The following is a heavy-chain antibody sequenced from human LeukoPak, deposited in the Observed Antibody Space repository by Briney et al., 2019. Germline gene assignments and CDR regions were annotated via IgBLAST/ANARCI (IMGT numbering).Heavy chain of an antibody. CDR3: ARRDYYDSSGYDY. Sequence: SETLSLTRTVSGSSITTYTHWGWIRQSPGKGLEWIASIHHTGNTYYNPSLESRVTISIDTSKNQFSLEVRSVTAADTAVYYCARRDYYDSSGYDYWGQGTLVTVSS. D-gene: IGHD3-22*01. CDR2: IHHTGNT. J-gene: IGHJ4*02. CDR1: GSSITTYTH. V-gene: IGHV4-38-2*02.